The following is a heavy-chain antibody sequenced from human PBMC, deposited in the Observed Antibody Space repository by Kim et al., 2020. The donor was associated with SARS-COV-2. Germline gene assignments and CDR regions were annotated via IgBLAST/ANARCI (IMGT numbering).Heavy chain of an antibody. CDR2: INHSGST. J-gene: IGHJ2*01. Sequence: SETLSLTCAVYGGSFSGYYWSWIRQPPGKGLEWIGEINHSGSTNYNPSLKSRVTISVDTSKNQFSLKLSSVTAADTAVYYCARHDYGYFDLWGRGTLVTVSS. V-gene: IGHV4-34*01. CDR3: ARHDYGYFDL. CDR1: GGSFSGYY.